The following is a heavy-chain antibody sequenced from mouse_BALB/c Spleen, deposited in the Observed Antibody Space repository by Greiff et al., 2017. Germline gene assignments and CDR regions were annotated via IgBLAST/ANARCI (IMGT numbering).Heavy chain of an antibody. CDR3: ARKTGTSFDY. CDR1: GYTFTSYT. V-gene: IGHV1-4*01. J-gene: IGHJ2*01. Sequence: VQLQESGAELARPGASVKMSCKASGYTFTSYTMHWVKQRPGQGLEWIGYINPSSGYTNYNQKFKDKATLTADKSSSTAYMQLSSLTSEDSAVYYCARKTGTSFDYWGQGTTLTVSS. CDR2: INPSSGYT. D-gene: IGHD4-1*01.